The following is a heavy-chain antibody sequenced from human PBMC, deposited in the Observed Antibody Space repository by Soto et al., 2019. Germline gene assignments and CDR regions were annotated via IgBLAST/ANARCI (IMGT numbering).Heavy chain of an antibody. J-gene: IGHJ4*01. Sequence: QVQLVQSGAEVKKPGASVKVSCKASGYIFTNYYIHWVRQAPGQGLAWMAIINPLPTSGSTNYAQKFQFRVTVTRDTSTSTVYMELSILTSEDTSIYYCARDLTAAAFWCHGTLVTVSS. CDR3: ARDLTAAAF. CDR2: INPLPTSGST. D-gene: IGHD2-2*01. CDR1: GYIFTNYY. V-gene: IGHV1-46*01.